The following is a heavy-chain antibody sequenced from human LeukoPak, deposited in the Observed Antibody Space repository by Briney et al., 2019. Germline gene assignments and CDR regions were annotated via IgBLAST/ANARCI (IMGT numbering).Heavy chain of an antibody. CDR1: GGTFSNYV. V-gene: IGHV1-69*13. CDR3: ARDRFGTDSGDHYEY. CDR2: SIPRLPTA. D-gene: IGHD3-22*01. J-gene: IGHJ4*02. Sequence: SVKVSCKASGGTFSNYVISWVRQAPGQGLEWMGGSIPRLPTANIAQKFQGRVTITADESTTTAYMELSSLRSDDTAVYYCARDRFGTDSGDHYEYWGQGTQVTVTS.